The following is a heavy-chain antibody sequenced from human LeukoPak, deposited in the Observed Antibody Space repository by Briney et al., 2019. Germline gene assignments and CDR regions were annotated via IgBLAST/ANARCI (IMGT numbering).Heavy chain of an antibody. CDR2: ISYDGSNK. Sequence: GGSLRLSCAAPGFTFSSYGMHWVRQAPGKGLEWVAVISYDGSNKYYADSVKGRFTISRDNSKNTLYLQMNSLRAEDTAVFYCAKTAHCSGGSCPYQYYYGMDVWGQGTTVTVSS. J-gene: IGHJ6*02. D-gene: IGHD2-15*01. CDR3: AKTAHCSGGSCPYQYYYGMDV. CDR1: GFTFSSYG. V-gene: IGHV3-30*18.